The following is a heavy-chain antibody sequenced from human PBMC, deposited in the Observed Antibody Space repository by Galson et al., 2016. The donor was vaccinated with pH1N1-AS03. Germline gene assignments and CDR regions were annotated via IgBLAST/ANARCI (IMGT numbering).Heavy chain of an antibody. CDR1: GYTFSAYA. CDR3: ARNWNGRRQKFLDH. CDR2: INTGNGDT. V-gene: IGHV1-3*04. J-gene: IGHJ4*02. D-gene: IGHD1-1*01. Sequence: SVKVSCKASGYTFSAYAMHWVRQAPGQGLEWMGWINTGNGDTNYSQKFQDRITISSDAGATTAYMELSSLRSEDTAVFYYARNWNGRRQKFLDHGGQGTLGTVSA.